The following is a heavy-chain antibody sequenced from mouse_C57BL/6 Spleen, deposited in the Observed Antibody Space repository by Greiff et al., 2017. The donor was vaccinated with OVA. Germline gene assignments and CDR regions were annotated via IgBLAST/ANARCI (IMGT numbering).Heavy chain of an antibody. CDR3: AREGYGNYNGYFDV. Sequence: EVHLVESGPGLVKPSQSLSLTCSVTGFSITSGYYWNWIRQFPGNKLEWMGYISYDGSNKYNPSLKNRISITRDTSKNQFFLKLNYVTTEDTATYYCAREGYGNYNGYFDVWGTGTTVTVSS. CDR2: ISYDGSN. CDR1: GFSITSGYY. J-gene: IGHJ1*03. V-gene: IGHV3-6*01. D-gene: IGHD2-1*01.